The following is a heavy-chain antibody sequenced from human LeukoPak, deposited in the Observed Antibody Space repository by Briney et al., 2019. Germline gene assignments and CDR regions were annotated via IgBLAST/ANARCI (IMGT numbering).Heavy chain of an antibody. CDR3: AREPSITMVRGVKWFDP. D-gene: IGHD3-10*01. CDR2: INPNSGGT. Sequence: GASVKVSCKASGYTFTCYYMHWVRQAPGQGLELMGWINPNSGGTNYAQKFQVRVTMTRDTSISTAYMELSRLRSDDTAVYYCAREPSITMVRGVKWFDPWGQGTLVTVSP. CDR1: GYTFTCYY. V-gene: IGHV1-2*02. J-gene: IGHJ5*02.